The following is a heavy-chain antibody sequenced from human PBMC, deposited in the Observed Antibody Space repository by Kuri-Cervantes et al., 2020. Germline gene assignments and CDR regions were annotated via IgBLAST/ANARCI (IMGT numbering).Heavy chain of an antibody. V-gene: IGHV3-30*18. D-gene: IGHD5-12*01. CDR1: GFTLSNYG. J-gene: IGHJ6*02. Sequence: GESLKISCAASGFTLSNYGIHWVRQAPGKGLEWVAFISSDGSSKYYADSVKGRFTISRDNSKNTLYLQMNSLRAEDTAVYYCAKDARGYDAYYYGMDVWGQGTPVTVSS. CDR2: ISSDGSSK. CDR3: AKDARGYDAYYYGMDV.